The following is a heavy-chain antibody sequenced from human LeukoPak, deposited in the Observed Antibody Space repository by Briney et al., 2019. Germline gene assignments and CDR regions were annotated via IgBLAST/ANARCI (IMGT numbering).Heavy chain of an antibody. Sequence: SETLSLTCTVSGGSINSYYWSWIRQPPGRGLEWIGSIHYSGGTSYNPSLRSRVAISVDTSKNQFSLKLRSVTAADTAVYYCARDYGDIPPDWYYDLWGRGTLVTVSS. CDR1: GGSINSYY. J-gene: IGHJ2*01. D-gene: IGHD4-17*01. V-gene: IGHV4-59*01. CDR3: ARDYGDIPPDWYYDL. CDR2: IHYSGGT.